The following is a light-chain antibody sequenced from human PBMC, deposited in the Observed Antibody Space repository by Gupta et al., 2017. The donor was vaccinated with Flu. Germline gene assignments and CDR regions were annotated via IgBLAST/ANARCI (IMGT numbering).Light chain of an antibody. CDR1: NLGDKY. CDR2: QDN. J-gene: IGLJ1*01. V-gene: IGLV3-1*01. Sequence: SHDLTPPPSVSVSPRQTASITCSGDNLGDKYVCWYQQKPGQSPVLVIYQDNKRPSGVPERFSGSNSGNTATLTISGTQAMDEADYYCQAWDSSTYYVFGTGTKVTVL. CDR3: QAWDSSTYYV.